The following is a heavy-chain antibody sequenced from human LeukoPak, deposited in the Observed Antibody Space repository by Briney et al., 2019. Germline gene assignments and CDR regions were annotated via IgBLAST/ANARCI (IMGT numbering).Heavy chain of an antibody. D-gene: IGHD3-10*01. CDR1: GFSFSSYS. CDR3: AKDYSKTSYYGSGTYYRPNWFDP. Sequence: GGSLRLSCAASGFSFSSYSFNWVRQAPGKGLEWVSCISRIISYADSVKGRFTMSRDNAKNSLYLQMNSLRAEDTAVYYCAKDYSKTSYYGSGTYYRPNWFDPWGRGTLVTVSS. J-gene: IGHJ5*02. V-gene: IGHV3-48*01. CDR2: ISRII.